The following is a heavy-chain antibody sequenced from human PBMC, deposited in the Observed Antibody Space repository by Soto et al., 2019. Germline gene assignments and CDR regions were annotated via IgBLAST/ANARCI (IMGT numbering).Heavy chain of an antibody. CDR1: GFTFSSYW. D-gene: IGHD2-15*01. Sequence: GGSLRLSCAASGFTFSSYWMSWVRQAPGKGLEWVANIKQDGSEKYYVDSVKGRFTISRDNAKNSLYLQMNSLRAEDTAVYYCARDVWDIVVVVAGDYYYMDVWGKGTTVTVSS. J-gene: IGHJ6*03. CDR2: IKQDGSEK. CDR3: ARDVWDIVVVVAGDYYYMDV. V-gene: IGHV3-7*01.